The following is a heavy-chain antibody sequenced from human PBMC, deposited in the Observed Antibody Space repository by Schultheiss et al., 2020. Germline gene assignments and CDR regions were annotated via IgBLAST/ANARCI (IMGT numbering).Heavy chain of an antibody. CDR2: IKHDGSEK. V-gene: IGHV3-7*03. Sequence: GGSLRLSCAASGFIFSSYWMSWVRQAPGKGLEWLANIKHDGSEKYYVDSVKGRFTISRDNSKNILYLQMNSLRAEDTAVYYCARALPVSLTTRFPFDDWGQGTLVTVSS. J-gene: IGHJ4*02. D-gene: IGHD4-17*01. CDR3: ARALPVSLTTRFPFDD. CDR1: GFIFSSYW.